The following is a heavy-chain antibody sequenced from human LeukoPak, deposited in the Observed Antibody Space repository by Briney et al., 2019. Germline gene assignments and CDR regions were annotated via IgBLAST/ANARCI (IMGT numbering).Heavy chain of an antibody. J-gene: IGHJ1*01. CDR3: ARVEGGWDSSGYYFEYFQH. CDR1: GYTFTGYY. V-gene: IGHV1-2*02. Sequence: ASVKVSCKASGYTFTGYYMHWVRQAPGQGLEWMGWINPNSGGTNYAQKFQGRVTLTRDTSISTAYMELSRLRSDDTAVYYCARVEGGWDSSGYYFEYFQHWGQGTLVTVSS. D-gene: IGHD3-22*01. CDR2: INPNSGGT.